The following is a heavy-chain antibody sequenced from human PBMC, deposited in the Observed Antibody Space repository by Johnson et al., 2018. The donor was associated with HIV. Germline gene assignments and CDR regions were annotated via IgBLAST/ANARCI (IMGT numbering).Heavy chain of an antibody. CDR1: GFTFSSYW. Sequence: EVQLVESGGGFVQPGGFLRLSCAVSGFTFSSYWMHWVRQPPGKGLVWVSRINTDGSATTYADSVRGRFTISRDNSKNTLYLQMNSLRAEDTAVYYCARDAPDSGSYHAFDIWGQGTMVTVSS. CDR3: ARDAPDSGSYHAFDI. CDR2: INTDGSAT. J-gene: IGHJ3*02. D-gene: IGHD1-26*01. V-gene: IGHV3-74*01.